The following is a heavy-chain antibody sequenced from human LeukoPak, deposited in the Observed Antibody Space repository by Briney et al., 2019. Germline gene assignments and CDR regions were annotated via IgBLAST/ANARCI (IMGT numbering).Heavy chain of an antibody. CDR2: INSDSGDA. J-gene: IGHJ5*02. CDR1: GYTFTDYY. D-gene: IGHD3-10*01. CDR3: AKDHGFIGSNWFDP. Sequence: ASVKVSCKASGYTFTDYYIHWVRQAPGQGLEWMGRINSDSGDANSAQKFQGRVIMTRDTSISTAYMELRRLRSDDTATYYCAKDHGFIGSNWFDPWGQGTLVTVSS. V-gene: IGHV1-2*06.